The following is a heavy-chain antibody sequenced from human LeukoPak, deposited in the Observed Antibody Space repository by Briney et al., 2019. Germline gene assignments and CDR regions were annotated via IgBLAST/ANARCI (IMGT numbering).Heavy chain of an antibody. CDR3: ARDRGYDFWSGSFDL. CDR1: GFSFNSYD. J-gene: IGHJ2*01. CDR2: IGTGGDT. Sequence: QPGGSLRLSCEASGFSFNSYDMHWVRQVTGKGLEWVSAIGTGGDTYYADFVKGRLTISRENAKKSFYLEMNCLSAGDTAVYYCARDRGYDFWSGSFDLWGRGTLVTVSS. V-gene: IGHV3-13*01. D-gene: IGHD3-3*01.